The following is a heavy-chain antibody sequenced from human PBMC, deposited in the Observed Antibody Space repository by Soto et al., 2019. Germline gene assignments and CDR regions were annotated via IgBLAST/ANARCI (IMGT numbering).Heavy chain of an antibody. J-gene: IGHJ4*02. CDR3: ERDAQWLVFSRKDY. D-gene: IGHD6-19*01. V-gene: IGHV3-66*01. CDR1: GFTVSSNY. CDR2: IYGGGNT. Sequence: GGSLRLSCAASGFTVSSNYMSWVRQAPGKGLEWVSVIYGGGNTYYADSVKGRFTISRDNSKNTLYLQMNSLRAEDTAVYYCERDAQWLVFSRKDYWGQGTLVTVSS.